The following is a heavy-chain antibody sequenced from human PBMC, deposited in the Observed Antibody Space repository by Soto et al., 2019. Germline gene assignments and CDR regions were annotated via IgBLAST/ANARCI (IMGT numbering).Heavy chain of an antibody. CDR1: GGSISSGGYY. CDR3: ARSAVLRQASYHFDY. V-gene: IGHV4-31*03. Sequence: SETLSLTCTVSGGSISSGGYYWSWIRQHPGKGLEWIGYIYYSGSTYYNPSLKSRVTISVDTSKNQFSLKLSSVTAVDTAVYYCARSAVLRQASYHFDYWGQGTLVTVSS. D-gene: IGHD3-16*01. CDR2: IYYSGST. J-gene: IGHJ4*02.